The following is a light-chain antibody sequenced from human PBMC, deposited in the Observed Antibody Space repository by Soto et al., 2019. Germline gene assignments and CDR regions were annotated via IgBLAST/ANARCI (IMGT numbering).Light chain of an antibody. J-gene: IGKJ1*01. CDR3: QQYDNWPLT. CDR2: GAS. Sequence: EPVMTQSPVTLAVPPGERATLSCRASQTVKTHLAWYQQKPGQAPRLLIQGASTRASGIPARFSGSGSGTEFTLTISSLQSEDFGVYYCQQYDNWPLTFGRGTKVDIK. V-gene: IGKV3-15*01. CDR1: QTVKTH.